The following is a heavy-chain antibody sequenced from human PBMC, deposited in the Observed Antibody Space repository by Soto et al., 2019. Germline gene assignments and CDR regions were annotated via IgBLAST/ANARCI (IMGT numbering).Heavy chain of an antibody. D-gene: IGHD3-10*01. Sequence: SETLSLTCTVSGGSISSYYWSWIRQPPGKGLEWIGSIYYSGSTNYNPFLKSRVTISVDTSKNQFSLKLSSVTAADTAVYYCARCRGSGSYYYWFDPWGQGTLVTVSS. CDR3: ARCRGSGSYYYWFDP. CDR1: GGSISSYY. V-gene: IGHV4-59*08. CDR2: IYYSGST. J-gene: IGHJ5*02.